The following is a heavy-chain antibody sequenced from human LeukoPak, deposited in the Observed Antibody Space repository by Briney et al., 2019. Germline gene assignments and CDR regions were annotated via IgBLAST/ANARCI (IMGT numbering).Heavy chain of an antibody. V-gene: IGHV4-59*08. J-gene: IGHJ5*02. CDR1: GGSISSYY. CDR3: ARHGPPRYDSSGYYET. D-gene: IGHD3-22*01. Sequence: SETLPLTGTVSGGSISSYYWSWIRQPPGKGLEWIGYIYYSGSTNYNPSLKSRVTISVDTSKNQFSLKLSSVTAADTAVYYCARHGPPRYDSSGYYETWGQGTLVTVSS. CDR2: IYYSGST.